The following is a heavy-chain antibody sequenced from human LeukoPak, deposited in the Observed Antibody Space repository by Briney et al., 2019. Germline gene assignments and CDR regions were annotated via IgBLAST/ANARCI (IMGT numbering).Heavy chain of an antibody. CDR1: GFTFDDYA. D-gene: IGHD6-13*01. Sequence: GRSLRLSCAASGFTFDDYAMHWVRQAPGKGLEWVSGISWNSGSIGYADSVKGRFTISRDNAKNSLYLQMNSLRVEDTALYYCAKAVGIAAAGNWFDPWGQGTLVTVSS. CDR2: ISWNSGSI. J-gene: IGHJ5*02. V-gene: IGHV3-9*01. CDR3: AKAVGIAAAGNWFDP.